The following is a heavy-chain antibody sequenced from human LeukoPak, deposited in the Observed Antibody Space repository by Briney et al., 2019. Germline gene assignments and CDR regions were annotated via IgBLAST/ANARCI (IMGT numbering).Heavy chain of an antibody. J-gene: IGHJ4*02. V-gene: IGHV4-34*01. CDR1: GGSFSGYY. D-gene: IGHD3-10*01. Sequence: SETLSLTCAVYGGSFSGYYWSWIRQPPGKGLEWIGEINHSGSTNYNPSLKSRVTISVDTSKNQFSLKLSSVTAADTAVYYCARGRGVLGYWGQGTLVTLSS. CDR3: ARGRGVLGY. CDR2: INHSGST.